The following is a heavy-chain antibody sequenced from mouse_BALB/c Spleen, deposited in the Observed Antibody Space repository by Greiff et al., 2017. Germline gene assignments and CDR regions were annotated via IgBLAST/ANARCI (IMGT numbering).Heavy chain of an antibody. CDR3: AREQYGKNYFDY. CDR2: ILPGSGST. D-gene: IGHD2-10*02. V-gene: IGHV1-9*01. Sequence: QVQLQQSGAELMKPGASVKISCKATGYTFSSYWIEWVKQRPGHGLEWIGGILPGSGSTNYNEKFKGKATFTADTSSNTAYMQLSSLTSEDSAVYYCAREQYGKNYFDYWGQGTTLTVSS. J-gene: IGHJ2*01. CDR1: GYTFSSYW.